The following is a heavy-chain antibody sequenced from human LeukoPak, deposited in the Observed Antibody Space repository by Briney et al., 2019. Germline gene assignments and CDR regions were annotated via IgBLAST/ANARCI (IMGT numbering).Heavy chain of an antibody. D-gene: IGHD3-10*01. CDR2: IIPIFGTA. CDR3: ARGGFDYYGSGRAFDF. Sequence: GASVKVSCKASGGTFSSYAISWVRQAPGQGLEWMGGIIPIFGTANYAQKFQGRVTMTRDTSTSTVYMELSSLRSEDTAVYYCARGGFDYYGSGRAFDFWGQGTLVTVSS. CDR1: GGTFSSYA. J-gene: IGHJ4*02. V-gene: IGHV1-69*05.